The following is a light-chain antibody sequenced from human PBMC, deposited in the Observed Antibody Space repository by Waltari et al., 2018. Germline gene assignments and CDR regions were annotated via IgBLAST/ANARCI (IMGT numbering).Light chain of an antibody. CDR1: TPNIGAPYD. J-gene: IGLJ2*01. CDR3: QSYDRRLEVI. CDR2: ANV. Sequence: QSVLTQPLSVSRAPGQRVTLSCPGSTPNIGAPYDFHWYQQHPGTAPKLLIFANVHRPSGVPDRFSGSKSGTSASLAITGLQAEDEADYYCQSYDRRLEVIFGGGTKLAVL. V-gene: IGLV1-40*01.